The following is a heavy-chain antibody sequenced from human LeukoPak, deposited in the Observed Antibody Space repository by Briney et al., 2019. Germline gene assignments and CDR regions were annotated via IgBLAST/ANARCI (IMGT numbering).Heavy chain of an antibody. Sequence: PGGSLRLSCAASGFTSTSYGMHWVRQAPGKGLEWVTFIQYDGSNKYYADSVKGRFTISRDNSKNTVYLQMNSLRAEDTAVYYCAKPHPSSRYYFDCWGQGTLVTVSS. CDR3: AKPHPSSRYYFDC. CDR1: GFTSTSYG. V-gene: IGHV3-30*02. CDR2: IQYDGSNK. J-gene: IGHJ4*02.